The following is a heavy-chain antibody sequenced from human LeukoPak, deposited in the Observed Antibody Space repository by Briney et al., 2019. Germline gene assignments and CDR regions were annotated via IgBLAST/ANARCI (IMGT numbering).Heavy chain of an antibody. CDR1: GGSISSGGYY. CDR3: ARGYCTNAVCSLGPTQA. V-gene: IGHV4-61*02. Sequence: SETLSLTCTVSGGSISSGGYYWSWIRQPAGKGLEWIGRIYTSGNTNYNPSLKSRVTISVDTSKNQFSLKLSSVTAADTAVYYCARGYCTNAVCSLGPTQAWGQGTLVTVSS. CDR2: IYTSGNT. J-gene: IGHJ4*02. D-gene: IGHD2-8*01.